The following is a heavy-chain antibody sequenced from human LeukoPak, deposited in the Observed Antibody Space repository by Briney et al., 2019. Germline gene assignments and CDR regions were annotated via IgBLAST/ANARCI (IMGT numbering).Heavy chain of an antibody. CDR2: IIPIFGTA. V-gene: IGHV1-69*01. CDR3: ARGPELERFDY. Sequence: SVKLSCKASGGTFSSYAISWVRQAPGQGLEWMGGIIPIFGTANYAQKFQGRVTITPDESTSTAYVELSSRRSEDTAVYYCARGPELERFDYWGQGTLVTVSS. CDR1: GGTFSSYA. D-gene: IGHD1-1*01. J-gene: IGHJ4*02.